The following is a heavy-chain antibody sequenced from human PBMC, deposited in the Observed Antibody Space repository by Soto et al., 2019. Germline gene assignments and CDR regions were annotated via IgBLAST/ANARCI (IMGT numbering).Heavy chain of an antibody. Sequence: ASVKVSCKASGNSFSRYDIHWVRQATGHGLEWMGWMNPRSGSTGYAQNFRGRVTMTRDSATGTAYMDLSSLRYEDTAIYFCTRARGAETFDFWGQGSRVTV. J-gene: IGHJ4*02. CDR3: TRARGAETFDF. D-gene: IGHD2-15*01. CDR1: GNSFSRYD. V-gene: IGHV1-8*01. CDR2: MNPRSGST.